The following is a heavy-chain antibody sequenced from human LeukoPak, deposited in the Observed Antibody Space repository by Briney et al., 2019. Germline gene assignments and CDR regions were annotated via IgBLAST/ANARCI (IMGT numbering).Heavy chain of an antibody. CDR3: VREGYSYGTPYYYYGMDV. D-gene: IGHD5-18*01. Sequence: GGSLRLSCAASGFTFSSYAMHWVRQAPGKGLEWVAVISYDGSNKYYADSVKGRFTISRDNSKNTLYLQMNSLRAEDTAVYYCVREGYSYGTPYYYYGMDVWGQGTTVTVSS. V-gene: IGHV3-30-3*01. CDR1: GFTFSSYA. J-gene: IGHJ6*02. CDR2: ISYDGSNK.